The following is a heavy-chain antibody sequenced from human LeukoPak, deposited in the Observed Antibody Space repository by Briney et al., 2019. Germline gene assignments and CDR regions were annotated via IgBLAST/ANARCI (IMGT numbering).Heavy chain of an antibody. CDR2: ISSSSSYI. J-gene: IGHJ6*03. CDR1: GFTFSTYS. D-gene: IGHD1-26*01. CDR3: ARAYSERYGLGYYYMDV. V-gene: IGHV3-21*01. Sequence: GGSLRLSCAASGFTFSTYSMNWVRQAPGKGLEWVSSISSSSSYIYYADSVKGRFTISRDNAKKSVYLQMNSLRAEDTAVYYCARAYSERYGLGYYYMDVWGKGTTVTISS.